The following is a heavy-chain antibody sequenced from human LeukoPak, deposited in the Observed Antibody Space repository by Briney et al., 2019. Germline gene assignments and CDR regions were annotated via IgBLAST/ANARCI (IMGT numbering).Heavy chain of an antibody. J-gene: IGHJ4*02. D-gene: IGHD4-17*01. V-gene: IGHV3-21*01. Sequence: PGGSLRLSCAASGFTFRDYTMNWVRQAPGQGLERVSSISSSSSYIYYADSVKGRFTISRDNAKNSLYLQMNSLRAVDTAVYYCARVPNDYGDYVLDYWGQGTLVTVSS. CDR2: ISSSSSYI. CDR1: GFTFRDYT. CDR3: ARVPNDYGDYVLDY.